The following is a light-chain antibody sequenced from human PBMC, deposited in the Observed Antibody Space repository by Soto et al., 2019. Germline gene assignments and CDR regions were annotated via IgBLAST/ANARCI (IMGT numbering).Light chain of an antibody. CDR2: DVS. Sequence: QLVLTQPASVSGSPGQSITISCTGTSSDVGGYNYVSWYQQHPGKAPKLMIYDVSNRPSGVSNRFSGSKSGNTASLTISGLQAEDEADYYCSSYTSSSTWVFGGGTKVTV. V-gene: IGLV2-14*01. CDR3: SSYTSSSTWV. J-gene: IGLJ3*02. CDR1: SSDVGGYNY.